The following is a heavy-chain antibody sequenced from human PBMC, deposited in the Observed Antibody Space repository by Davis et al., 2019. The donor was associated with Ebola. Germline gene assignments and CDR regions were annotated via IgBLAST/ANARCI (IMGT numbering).Heavy chain of an antibody. J-gene: IGHJ4*02. CDR2: IRSKANSYAT. Sequence: PGGSLRLSCAASGFTFSGSAMHWVRQASGKGLEWVGRIRSKANSYATAYAASVKGRFTISRDDSKNTAYLQMNSLKTEDTAVYYCTGTVTPKDYWGQGTLVTVSS. D-gene: IGHD4-17*01. CDR3: TGTVTPKDY. V-gene: IGHV3-73*01. CDR1: GFTFSGSA.